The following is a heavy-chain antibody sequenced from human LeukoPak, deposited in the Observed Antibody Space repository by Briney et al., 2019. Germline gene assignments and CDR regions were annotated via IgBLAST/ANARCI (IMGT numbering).Heavy chain of an antibody. V-gene: IGHV1-8*01. CDR3: ARRRSMVRGHNWFDP. Sequence: ASVKVSCKASGYTFTSYDINWVRQATGQGLEWMGWMNPNSGNTGYAQKFQGRVTMTRNTSISTAYMELSSLRSEDTAVYYCARRRSMVRGHNWFDPWGQGTLVTVSS. CDR1: GYTFTSYD. J-gene: IGHJ5*02. D-gene: IGHD3-10*01. CDR2: MNPNSGNT.